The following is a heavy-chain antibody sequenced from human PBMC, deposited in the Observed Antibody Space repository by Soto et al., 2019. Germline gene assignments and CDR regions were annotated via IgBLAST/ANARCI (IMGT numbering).Heavy chain of an antibody. CDR2: IIPNFGAP. V-gene: IGHV1-69*01. CDR1: GGPFRGYG. D-gene: IGHD3-16*01. Sequence: QVQLVQSGPEVKKTGSSMMVSCKASGGPFRGYGLNWVRQAPGQGLEWIGGIIPNFGAPNYAQKFQGRVSITADEVTTTIYMELKGLISEDTAVYYCATPARDFYGPFYQHSGLDVWGQGTRLTVSS. CDR3: ATPARDFYGPFYQHSGLDV. J-gene: IGHJ6*02.